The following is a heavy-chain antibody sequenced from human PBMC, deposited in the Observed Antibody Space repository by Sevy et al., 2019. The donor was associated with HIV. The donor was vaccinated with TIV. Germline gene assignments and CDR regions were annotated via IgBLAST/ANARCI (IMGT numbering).Heavy chain of an antibody. CDR1: GFIFNDFA. V-gene: IGHV3-30-3*01. CDR3: SRGQGVAGPFDY. J-gene: IGHJ4*02. Sequence: GGSLRLSCAASGFIFNDFAMHWVRQAPGKGLEWVAAISYDGTNKYYTDSVKGRFTISREYSWDMLFLQMNNLRPADTAVYYCSRGQGVAGPFDYWGQGILVTVSS. CDR2: ISYDGTNK. D-gene: IGHD6-19*01.